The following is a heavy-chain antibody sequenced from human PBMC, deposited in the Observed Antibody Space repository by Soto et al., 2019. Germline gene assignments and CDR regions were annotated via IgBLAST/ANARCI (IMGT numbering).Heavy chain of an antibody. D-gene: IGHD6-13*01. J-gene: IGHJ6*02. V-gene: IGHV5-10-1*01. CDR1: GYSFTSYW. CDR2: IDPSDSYT. CDR3: ARRIAGGSYYYGMDV. Sequence: EESLKISCKGSGYSFTSYWISWVRQMPGKGLEWMGRIDPSDSYTNYSPSFQGHVTISADKSISTAYLQWSSLKASDTAMYYCARRIAGGSYYYGMDVWGQGTTVTV.